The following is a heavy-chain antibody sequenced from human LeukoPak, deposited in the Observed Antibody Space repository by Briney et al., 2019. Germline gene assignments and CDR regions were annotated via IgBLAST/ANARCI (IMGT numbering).Heavy chain of an antibody. Sequence: ASVKVSCKTSGYTFTDYYMHWVRQAPGQGLEWMGWMNPNTGGTKYAQKFQGRVTMTRDTSISTAYMELSSLRSDDTAVYYCARSGTSVGYYYYYMDVWGKGTTVTASS. J-gene: IGHJ6*03. CDR2: MNPNTGGT. D-gene: IGHD3-10*01. CDR3: ARSGTSVGYYYYYMDV. V-gene: IGHV1-2*02. CDR1: GYTFTDYY.